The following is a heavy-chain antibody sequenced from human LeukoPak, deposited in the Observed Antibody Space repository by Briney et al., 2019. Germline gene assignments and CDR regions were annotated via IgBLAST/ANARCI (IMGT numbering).Heavy chain of an antibody. CDR1: GGSISCGDYY. V-gene: IGHV4-30-4*01. CDR3: ARAVVGATPFDY. Sequence: SETLSLTCTVSGGSISCGDYYWSWIRQPPGKGLEWIGYIYYSGSTYYDPSLQSRLTISLDTSKNQFSLQLSSVTAADTAVYYCARAVVGATPFDYWGQGTLVIVSS. CDR2: IYYSGST. J-gene: IGHJ4*02. D-gene: IGHD1-26*01.